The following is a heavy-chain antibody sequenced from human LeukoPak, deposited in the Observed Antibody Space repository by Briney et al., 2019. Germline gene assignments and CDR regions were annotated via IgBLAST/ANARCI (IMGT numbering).Heavy chain of an antibody. CDR3: ARESSGWAASDI. CDR1: GFTVSSNY. D-gene: IGHD6-19*01. Sequence: GGSLRLSCAASGFTVSSNYMNWVRQAPGRGLEWVSLIYNGGSTYYADSVRGRFTVSRDNSKNTLYLQLYNLRAEDTAVYYCARESSGWAASDIWGQGTMVTVSS. J-gene: IGHJ3*02. CDR2: IYNGGST. V-gene: IGHV3-53*01.